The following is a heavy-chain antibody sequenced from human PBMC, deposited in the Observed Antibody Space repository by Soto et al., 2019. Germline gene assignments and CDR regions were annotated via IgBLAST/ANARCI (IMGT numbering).Heavy chain of an antibody. V-gene: IGHV3-9*01. CDR3: ARDPGWEAFDI. CDR1: GFTFDDYA. Sequence: PGGSLRLSCAASGFTFDDYAMHWVRQAPGKGLEWVSGISWNSGSIGYADSVKGRFTISRDNAKNSLSLQMHSLRAEDTAVYYCARDPGWEAFDIWGQGTMVTVSS. CDR2: ISWNSGSI. J-gene: IGHJ3*02. D-gene: IGHD1-26*01.